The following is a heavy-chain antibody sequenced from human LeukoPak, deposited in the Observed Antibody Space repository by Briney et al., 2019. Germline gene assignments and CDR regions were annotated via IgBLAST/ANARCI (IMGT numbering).Heavy chain of an antibody. CDR1: GFTFSSYS. CDR3: ARGEQQLAIDY. Sequence: GGSLRLSCAASGFTFSSYSMNWVRQAPGKGLEWVSSISSSSSYIYYADSVKGRFTISRDNAKNSLYLQTNSLRAEDTAVYYCARGEQQLAIDYWGQGTLVTVSS. D-gene: IGHD6-13*01. J-gene: IGHJ4*02. CDR2: ISSSSSYI. V-gene: IGHV3-21*01.